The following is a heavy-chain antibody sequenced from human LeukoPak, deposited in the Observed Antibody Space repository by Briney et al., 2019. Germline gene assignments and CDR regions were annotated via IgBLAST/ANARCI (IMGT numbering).Heavy chain of an antibody. CDR3: AKQPVSSYYDFWSGYYQKNYYYYMDV. Sequence: GGSLRLSCAASGFTFSSYEMNWVRQAPGKGLEWVSYISGSGSTIYYADSVKGRFTISRDNSKNTLYLQMNSLRAEDTAVYYCAKQPVSSYYDFWSGYYQKNYYYYMDVWGKGTTVTVSS. D-gene: IGHD3-3*01. CDR1: GFTFSSYE. CDR2: ISGSGSTI. J-gene: IGHJ6*03. V-gene: IGHV3-48*03.